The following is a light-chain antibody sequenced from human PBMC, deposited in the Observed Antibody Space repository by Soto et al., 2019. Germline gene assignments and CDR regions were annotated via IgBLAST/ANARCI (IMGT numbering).Light chain of an antibody. V-gene: IGKV2-28*01. J-gene: IGKJ1*01. CDR1: QSLRHSNGFNY. Sequence: EIVMTQPPLPLPVTPGEPASICCWLSQSLRHSNGFNYLAWYQQKRGQPPRLLISGASRRATGIPDRFSGSGSGTDFTLTINGLEAEDFAVYFCQQYGGMWTFGQGTKVDIK. CDR2: GAS. CDR3: QQYGGMWT.